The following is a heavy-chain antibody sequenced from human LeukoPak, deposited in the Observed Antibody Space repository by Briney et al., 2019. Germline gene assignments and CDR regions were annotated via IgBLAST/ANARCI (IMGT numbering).Heavy chain of an antibody. CDR1: GFTFSSYW. D-gene: IGHD3-3*01. CDR3: ARDGSETYYDFWSGYPPAGYYDY. J-gene: IGHJ4*02. Sequence: GGSLRLSCAASGFTFSSYWMSWVRQAPGKGLEWVANIKQDGSEKYYVDSVKGRFTISRENAKNSLYLQMNSLRAEDTAVYYCARDGSETYYDFWSGYPPAGYYDYWGQGTLVTVSS. CDR2: IKQDGSEK. V-gene: IGHV3-7*05.